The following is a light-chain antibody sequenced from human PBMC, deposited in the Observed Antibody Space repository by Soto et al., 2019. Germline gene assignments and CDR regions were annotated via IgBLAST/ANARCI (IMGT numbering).Light chain of an antibody. Sequence: EIVLTQSPGTLSLSPGETTTLSCRASQTVDSNFLAWFQQRPGQAPRLILYGASNRASGIPERFSGSGSGTDFTLAISRLEPVDDEVYFCQQYAHSPPYTFGQGTRVELK. V-gene: IGKV3-20*01. CDR1: QTVDSNF. J-gene: IGKJ2*01. CDR3: QQYAHSPPYT. CDR2: GAS.